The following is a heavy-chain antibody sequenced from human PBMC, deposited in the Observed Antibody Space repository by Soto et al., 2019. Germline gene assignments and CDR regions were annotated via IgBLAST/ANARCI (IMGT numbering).Heavy chain of an antibody. CDR2: IYPGDSDT. J-gene: IGHJ4*02. CDR3: ARLGGYSYGRHFDY. Sequence: GESRRNSCKGSGYSFPRQWIGWIRHIPGKGLEWMGIIYPGDSDTRYSPSFQGQVTISADKSISTAYLQWTSLRASDTAMYYCARLGGYSYGRHFDYWGQGTLVTVSS. D-gene: IGHD5-12*01. V-gene: IGHV5-51*01. CDR1: GYSFPRQW.